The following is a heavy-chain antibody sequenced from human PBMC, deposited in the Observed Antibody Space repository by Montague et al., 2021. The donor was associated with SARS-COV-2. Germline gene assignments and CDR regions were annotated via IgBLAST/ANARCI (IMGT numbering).Heavy chain of an antibody. Sequence: SETLSLTCAVYGGSLSGYYWSWIRQPPGKGLEWIGEINHSGSTNYNPSLKSRVTISLDTSKNQFSLKLSSVTAADTAVYYCARGRRRYNWRDETSYYYGMDVWGQGTTVIVSS. CDR1: GGSLSGYY. CDR2: INHSGST. D-gene: IGHD1-20*01. J-gene: IGHJ6*02. V-gene: IGHV4-34*01. CDR3: ARGRRRYNWRDETSYYYGMDV.